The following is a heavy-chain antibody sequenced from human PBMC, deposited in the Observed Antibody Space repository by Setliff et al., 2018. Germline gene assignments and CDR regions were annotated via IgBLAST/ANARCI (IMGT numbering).Heavy chain of an antibody. CDR3: ARQARGYYYDSSGYYRASPGYYYMDV. CDR1: GYSFTSYW. D-gene: IGHD3-22*01. Sequence: PGESLKLSCQGSGYSFTSYWIGWVRQMPGKGLEWMGIIYPGDSDTRYRPSFQGQVTISADKSISTAYLQWSSLKASDTAMYYCARQARGYYYDSSGYYRASPGYYYMDVWGKGTTVTVSS. J-gene: IGHJ6*03. V-gene: IGHV5-51*01. CDR2: IYPGDSDT.